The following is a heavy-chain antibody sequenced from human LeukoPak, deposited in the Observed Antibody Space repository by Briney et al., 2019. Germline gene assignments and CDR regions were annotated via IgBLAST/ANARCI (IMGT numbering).Heavy chain of an antibody. V-gene: IGHV3-23*01. J-gene: IGHJ4*02. Sequence: PGGSLRLSCAASGFTFSSYEMNWVRQAPGKGLEWVSEISGSGGSTFYADSVKGRFTISRDNSKNTLYLQMHSLRAEDTAVYYCAKGVASCGGDCYSSNWGQGTRVTVSS. CDR3: AKGVASCGGDCYSSN. CDR2: ISGSGGST. D-gene: IGHD2-21*02. CDR1: GFTFSSYE.